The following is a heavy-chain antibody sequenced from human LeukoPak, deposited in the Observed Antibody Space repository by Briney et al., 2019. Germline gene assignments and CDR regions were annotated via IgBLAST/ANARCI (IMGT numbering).Heavy chain of an antibody. V-gene: IGHV3-48*03. J-gene: IGHJ4*02. Sequence: GSLRLSCAASGFTFSSYEMNWVRQAPGKGLEWVSYISSSGSTINYADSVKGRFTISRDNAKNSLYLQMNSLRAEDTAVYYCARGPMVVNYFDYWGQGTLVTVSS. D-gene: IGHD2-21*01. CDR2: ISSSGSTI. CDR1: GFTFSSYE. CDR3: ARGPMVVNYFDY.